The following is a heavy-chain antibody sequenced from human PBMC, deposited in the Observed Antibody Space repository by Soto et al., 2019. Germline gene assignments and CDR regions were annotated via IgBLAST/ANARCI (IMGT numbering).Heavy chain of an antibody. CDR1: GFTLRNYE. CDR3: ATERLCGADCYFFEY. Sequence: EVQLVETGGGSVQPGGSLRLSCAASGFTLRNYEMYWVRQAPGKGLEWVSKISGSNNNIYYADSVKGRFTISRDNANNSLNLQMNSLRAEDTAIYYCATERLCGADCYFFEYGGQGTLVTVSS. V-gene: IGHV3-48*03. J-gene: IGHJ4*02. D-gene: IGHD2-21*02. CDR2: ISGSNNNI.